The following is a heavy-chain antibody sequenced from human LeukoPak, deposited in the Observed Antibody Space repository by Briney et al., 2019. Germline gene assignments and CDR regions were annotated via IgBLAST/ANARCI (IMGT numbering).Heavy chain of an antibody. CDR3: ARDSIHAY. CDR1: GFTFSSYG. J-gene: IGHJ4*02. D-gene: IGHD2-2*01. Sequence: GGSLRLSCAASGFTFSSYGMHWVRQAPGKGLEWVAFIRYDGSNKYYADSMKGRFTISRDNSKNTLYLQMNSLRAEDTAVYYCARDSIHAYWGQGTLVTVSS. V-gene: IGHV3-30*02. CDR2: IRYDGSNK.